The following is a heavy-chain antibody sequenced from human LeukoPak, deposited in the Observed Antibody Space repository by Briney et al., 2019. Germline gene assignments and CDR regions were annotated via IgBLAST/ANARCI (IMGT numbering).Heavy chain of an antibody. CDR3: ARSSGVVVKY. D-gene: IGHD3-3*01. Sequence: SVKLSCKASGGTFSSYSISWVRQAPGQGLEWMGGIIPIFGTANYAQKFQGRVTISADESTSTAYMELSSLRSEDTAVYYCARSSGVVVKYWGQGTLVTVSS. CDR1: GGTFSSYS. CDR2: IIPIFGTA. J-gene: IGHJ4*02. V-gene: IGHV1-69*13.